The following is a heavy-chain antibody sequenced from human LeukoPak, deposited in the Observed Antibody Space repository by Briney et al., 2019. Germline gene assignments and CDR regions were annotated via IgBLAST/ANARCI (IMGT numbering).Heavy chain of an antibody. CDR2: INPNSGGT. J-gene: IGHJ5*02. CDR3: ARGALTFGGVIAHNWFDP. V-gene: IGHV1-2*02. CDR1: GYTFTGYY. D-gene: IGHD3-16*02. Sequence: ASVKVSSKASGYTFTGYYMHWVRQAPGQGLEWMGWINPNSGGTNYAQKFQGRVTMTRDTSISTAYMELSRLRSDDTAVYYCARGALTFGGVIAHNWFDPWGQGTLVTVSS.